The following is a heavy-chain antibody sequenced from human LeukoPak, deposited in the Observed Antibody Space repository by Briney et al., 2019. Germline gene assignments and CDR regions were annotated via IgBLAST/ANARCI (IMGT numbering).Heavy chain of an antibody. D-gene: IGHD1-26*01. CDR1: GGSISSHY. CDR2: IYYSGST. V-gene: IGHV4-59*11. Sequence: SETLSLTCTVSGGSISSHYRSWIRQPPGKGLEWIGYIYYSGSTNYNPSLKSRVTISVDTSKNQFSLKLSSVTAADTAVYYCARERIVGETAFDYWGQGTLVTVSS. J-gene: IGHJ4*02. CDR3: ARERIVGETAFDY.